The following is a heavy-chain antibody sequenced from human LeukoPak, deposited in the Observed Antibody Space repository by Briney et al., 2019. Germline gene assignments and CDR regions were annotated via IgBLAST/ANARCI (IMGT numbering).Heavy chain of an antibody. CDR1: GDSISNYF. V-gene: IGHV4-59*08. J-gene: IGHJ5*02. CDR3: ARVDTAMEVMSWFDP. CDR2: IHNSGTT. Sequence: PSETLSLTCTVSGDSISNYFWTWIRQPPGKGLEYIGYIHNSGTTIYNPSLKSRVTISVDTSKNQFSLILTSVIVADTAVYYCARVDTAMEVMSWFDPWGQGTLVTVSS. D-gene: IGHD5-18*01.